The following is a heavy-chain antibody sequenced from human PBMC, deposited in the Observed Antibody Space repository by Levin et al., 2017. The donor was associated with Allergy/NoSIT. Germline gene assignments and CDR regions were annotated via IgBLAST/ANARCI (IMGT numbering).Heavy chain of an antibody. D-gene: IGHD3-10*01. CDR2: ISYDGSNK. Sequence: GESLKISCAASGFTFSSYAMHWVRQAPGKGLEWVAVISYDGSNKYYADSVKGRFTISRDNSKNTLYLQMNSLRAEDTAVYYCAREPDRITMDHYYYYYMDVWGKGTTVTVSS. CDR3: AREPDRITMDHYYYYYMDV. J-gene: IGHJ6*03. CDR1: GFTFSSYA. V-gene: IGHV3-30-3*01.